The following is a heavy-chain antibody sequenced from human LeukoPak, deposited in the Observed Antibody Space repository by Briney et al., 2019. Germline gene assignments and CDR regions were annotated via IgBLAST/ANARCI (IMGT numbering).Heavy chain of an antibody. CDR1: GGSFSGYY. D-gene: IGHD6-19*01. J-gene: IGHJ4*02. Sequence: SETLSLTCAVYGGSFSGYYWSWIRQPPGKGLEWIGEINHSGSTNYNPSLKSRVTISVDTSKNQFFLKLSSVTAADTAVYYCARVRYSSGCFDYWGQGTLVTVSS. CDR3: ARVRYSSGCFDY. CDR2: INHSGST. V-gene: IGHV4-34*01.